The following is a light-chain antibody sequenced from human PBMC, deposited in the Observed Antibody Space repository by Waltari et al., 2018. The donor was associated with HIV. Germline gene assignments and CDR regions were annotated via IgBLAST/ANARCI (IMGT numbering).Light chain of an antibody. Sequence: FVLTQPHSVSESQGKTVTISCTRNSGNIATNSVQWYQQRPGSSPTTVIYEDNQRPSGVPDRFSGSIDSSSNSAALTISGLETDDEADYYCQSYDNNDVIFGGGTRLTVL. CDR1: SGNIATNS. V-gene: IGLV6-57*01. CDR2: EDN. J-gene: IGLJ2*01. CDR3: QSYDNNDVI.